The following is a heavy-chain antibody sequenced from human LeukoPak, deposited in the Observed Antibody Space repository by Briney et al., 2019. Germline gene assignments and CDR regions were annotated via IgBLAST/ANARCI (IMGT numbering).Heavy chain of an antibody. CDR1: GGTFSSYA. CDR3: ASSVTTTGEEGNYYYYYMDV. D-gene: IGHD4-11*01. Sequence: SVKVSCKASGGTFSSYAISWVRQAPGQGLEWMGRIIPIFGTANYAQKFQGRVTITTDESTSTAYMELSSLRSEDTAVYYCASSVTTTGEEGNYYYYYMDVRGKGTTVTVSS. J-gene: IGHJ6*03. V-gene: IGHV1-69*05. CDR2: IIPIFGTA.